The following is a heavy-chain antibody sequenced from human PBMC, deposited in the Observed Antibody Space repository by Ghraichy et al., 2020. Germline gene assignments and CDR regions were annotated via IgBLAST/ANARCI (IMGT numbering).Heavy chain of an antibody. J-gene: IGHJ4*02. V-gene: IGHV4-34*01. CDR2: INHSGST. Sequence: SETLSLTCAVYGGSFSGYYWSWIRQPPGKGLEWIGEINHSGSTNYNPSLKSRVTISVDTSKNQFSLKLSSVTAADTAVYYCATYQLPTHYFDYWGQGTLVTVSS. D-gene: IGHD2-2*01. CDR3: ATYQLPTHYFDY. CDR1: GGSFSGYY.